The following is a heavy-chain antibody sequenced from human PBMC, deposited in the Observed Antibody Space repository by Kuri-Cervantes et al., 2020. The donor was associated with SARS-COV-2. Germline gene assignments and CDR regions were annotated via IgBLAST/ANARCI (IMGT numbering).Heavy chain of an antibody. CDR3: ARVTRREYYYYMDV. D-gene: IGHD1-14*01. V-gene: IGHV3-48*01. Sequence: GGSLRLSCAASGFTFSSYSMNWVRQAPGKGLEWVSYISSSSSTIYYADSVKGRFTISRDNAKNSLYLQMNSLRAEDTAVYYCARVTRREYYYYMDVWGKGTTVTVSS. CDR1: GFTFSSYS. CDR2: ISSSSSTI. J-gene: IGHJ6*03.